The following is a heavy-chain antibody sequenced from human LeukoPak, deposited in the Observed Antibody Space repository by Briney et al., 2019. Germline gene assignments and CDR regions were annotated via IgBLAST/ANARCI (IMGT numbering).Heavy chain of an antibody. CDR2: ISTYNGNT. V-gene: IGHV1-18*01. CDR1: GYTFTSYG. D-gene: IGHD6-19*01. J-gene: IGHJ4*02. Sequence: ASVKVSCKASGYTFTSYGISWVRQAPGQGLEWMGWISTYNGNTNYAQKLQGRVTMTTDTSTSTAYMELRSLRSDDTAVYYCARVNGIAVAGTGFDYWGQGTLVTLSS. CDR3: ARVNGIAVAGTGFDY.